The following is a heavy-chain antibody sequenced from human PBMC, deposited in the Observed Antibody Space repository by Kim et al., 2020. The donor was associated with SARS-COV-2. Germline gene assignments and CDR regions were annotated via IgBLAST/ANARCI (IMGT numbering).Heavy chain of an antibody. CDR3: ASRPVDMYYYYGMDV. V-gene: IGHV3-53*01. CDR1: GFTVSSNY. D-gene: IGHD5-12*01. Sequence: GGSLRLSCAASGFTVSSNYMSWVRQAPGKGLEWVSVIYSGGSTYYAASVKGRFTISRDNSKNTLYLQMNSLRAEDTAVYYCASRPVDMYYYYGMDVWGQGTTVTVSS. J-gene: IGHJ6*02. CDR2: IYSGGST.